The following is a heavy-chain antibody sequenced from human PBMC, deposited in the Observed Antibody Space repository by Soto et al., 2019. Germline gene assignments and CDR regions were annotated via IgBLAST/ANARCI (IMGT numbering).Heavy chain of an antibody. V-gene: IGHV4-34*01. J-gene: IGHJ4*02. Sequence: KPSETLSLTCAVYGGSFSGYYWSWIRQPPGKGLEWIGEINHSGSTNYNPSLKSRVTISVDTSKNQFSLKLSSVTAADTAVYYCARGGGYCSSTSCRPFWSGYYMYYFDYWGQGTLVTVSS. CDR3: ARGGGYCSSTSCRPFWSGYYMYYFDY. CDR2: INHSGST. D-gene: IGHD2-2*01. CDR1: GGSFSGYY.